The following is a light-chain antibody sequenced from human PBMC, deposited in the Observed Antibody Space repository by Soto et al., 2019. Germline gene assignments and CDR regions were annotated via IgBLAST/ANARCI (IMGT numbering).Light chain of an antibody. CDR1: TSNIENNF. CDR3: GTWDSSLSAGVV. J-gene: IGLJ2*01. Sequence: QSVLTQPPSVSAAPGQKVTISCSGSTSNIENNFVSWYQQLPGTAPKLLIYDINKRPSGIPDRFSGFKSGTSATLGITGLQTGDEAIYYCGTWDSSLSAGVVFGEGTKLTVL. CDR2: DIN. V-gene: IGLV1-51*01.